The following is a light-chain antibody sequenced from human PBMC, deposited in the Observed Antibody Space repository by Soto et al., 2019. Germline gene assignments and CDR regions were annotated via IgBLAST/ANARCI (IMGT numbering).Light chain of an antibody. CDR3: QQTYSTPRT. CDR1: QSISTF. J-gene: IGKJ1*01. Sequence: DLQMTQSPSSLYASVGDRVTITCRATQSISTFLNWYQQKPGKAPNLLIYAASSFQSGVPSRFSGSGSGTDFTLTISSLQPEDFATYYCQQTYSTPRTFGQGTKVEIK. V-gene: IGKV1-39*01. CDR2: AAS.